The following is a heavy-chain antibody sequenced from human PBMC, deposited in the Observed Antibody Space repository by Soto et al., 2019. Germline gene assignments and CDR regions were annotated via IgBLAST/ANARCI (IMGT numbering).Heavy chain of an antibody. D-gene: IGHD1-1*01. Sequence: EVQLVESGGGLVQPGGSLRLSCAASGFTFTDHYMDWVRQAPGKGLEWVGRARNKVNNYIIAYAASVKGRFIISRDDSENSLYLQMIRLKTGDAAVYFCDRLMGTSFDVWGLGTLVSVSS. CDR3: DRLMGTSFDV. CDR1: GFTFTDHY. V-gene: IGHV3-72*01. J-gene: IGHJ4*02. CDR2: ARNKVNNYII.